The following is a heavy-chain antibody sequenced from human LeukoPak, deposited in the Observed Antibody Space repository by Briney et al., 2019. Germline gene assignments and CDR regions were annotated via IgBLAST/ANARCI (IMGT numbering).Heavy chain of an antibody. CDR2: ISGSGGST. CDR1: GFTFSSYA. V-gene: IGHV3-23*01. J-gene: IGHJ4*02. CDR3: AKVNYDILTAYSPLDY. D-gene: IGHD3-9*01. Sequence: PGGSLRLSCAASGFTFSSYAMSWVRQAPGKGLEWVSAISGSGGSTYYADSVKGRFTISRDNSKNTLYLQMNSLRAEDTAVYYCAKVNYDILTAYSPLDYWGQGTLVTVSS.